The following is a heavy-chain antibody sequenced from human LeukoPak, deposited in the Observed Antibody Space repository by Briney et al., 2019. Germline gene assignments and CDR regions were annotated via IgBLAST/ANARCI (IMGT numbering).Heavy chain of an antibody. CDR3: AKSGSYFDFDY. Sequence: GGSLRLSCAASGLTFSSSWMSWVRQAPGKGLEWVANIDQDGDEKYYVDSVKGRFTISRDNAKNSLYLQMNSLIPEDTAVYYCAKSGSYFDFDYWGQGTPVTVSS. D-gene: IGHD1-26*01. CDR2: IDQDGDEK. J-gene: IGHJ4*02. CDR1: GLTFSSSW. V-gene: IGHV3-7*01.